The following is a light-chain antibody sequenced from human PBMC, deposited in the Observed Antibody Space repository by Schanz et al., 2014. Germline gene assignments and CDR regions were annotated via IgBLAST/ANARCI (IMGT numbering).Light chain of an antibody. CDR3: QQSGTSPLWT. CDR1: QSVSSNY. Sequence: EIVLTQSPDTLSLSPGERATVSCRVSQSVSSNYLAWYQQKPGQAPRLLIYGASSRATGIPDRFSGSGSGTNFTLTISRLEPEDFAVYYCQQSGTSPLWTFGQGTKVEIK. J-gene: IGKJ1*01. V-gene: IGKV3-20*01. CDR2: GAS.